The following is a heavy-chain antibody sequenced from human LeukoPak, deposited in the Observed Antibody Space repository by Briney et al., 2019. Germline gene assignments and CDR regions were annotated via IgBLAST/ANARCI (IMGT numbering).Heavy chain of an antibody. CDR1: GFTFSSYN. V-gene: IGHV3-21*01. J-gene: IGHJ1*01. Sequence: GRSLRLSCAASGFTFSSYNMNWVRQAPGKGLEWVSSISTRGSYIYYADSVKGRFTISRDNAKNSLYLQMNSLRAEDTAVYYCARAEVLLWFGESPGAEYFQHWGQGTLVTVSS. CDR2: ISTRGSYI. D-gene: IGHD3-10*01. CDR3: ARAEVLLWFGESPGAEYFQH.